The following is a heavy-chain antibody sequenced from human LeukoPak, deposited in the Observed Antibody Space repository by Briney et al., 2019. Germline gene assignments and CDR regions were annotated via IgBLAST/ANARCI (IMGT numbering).Heavy chain of an antibody. CDR1: GYSFTNYW. J-gene: IGHJ4*02. CDR2: IYPGDSDT. D-gene: IGHD3-22*01. CDR3: ARPGGDYYDSSGYYYFDY. V-gene: IGHV5-51*01. Sequence: GGSLKISCRGSGYSFTNYWIGWVRPMPGKGLEWMGIIYPGDSDTRYSPSFQGQVTISADKSISTAYLQWSSLKASDIAMYYCARPGGDYYDSSGYYYFDYWGQGTLVTVSS.